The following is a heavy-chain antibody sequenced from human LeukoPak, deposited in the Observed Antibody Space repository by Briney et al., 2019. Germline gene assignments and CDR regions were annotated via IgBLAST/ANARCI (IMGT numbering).Heavy chain of an antibody. Sequence: ASVKVSCKTSGYPFTTYEINWVRQAAGQGLEWMGWVHPDTGYADYAQKFQGRVTMNSDTSISTAYMELSSLRSDDTAVYFCARGPRNDPWGQGNLVTVSS. CDR1: GYPFTTYE. CDR2: VHPDTGYA. J-gene: IGHJ5*02. CDR3: ARGPRNDP. V-gene: IGHV1-8*01. D-gene: IGHD1-14*01.